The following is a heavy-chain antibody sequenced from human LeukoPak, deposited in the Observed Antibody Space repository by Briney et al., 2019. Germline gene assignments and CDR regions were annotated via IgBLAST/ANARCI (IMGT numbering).Heavy chain of an antibody. CDR3: ARDLYSGSYTWFDP. CDR2: IYTSGST. CDR1: GGSNSSGSYY. J-gene: IGHJ5*02. Sequence: PSQTLSLTCTVSGGSNSSGSYYWSWIRQPAGKGLEWIGRIYTSGSTNYNPSLKSRVTISVDTSKNQFSLKLSSVTAADTAVYYCARDLYSGSYTWFDPWGQGTLVTVSS. D-gene: IGHD1-26*01. V-gene: IGHV4-61*02.